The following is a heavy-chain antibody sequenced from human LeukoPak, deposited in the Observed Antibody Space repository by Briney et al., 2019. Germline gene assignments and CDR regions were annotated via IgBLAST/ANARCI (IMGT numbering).Heavy chain of an antibody. CDR1: GFTFSSYW. V-gene: IGHV3-74*01. Sequence: GGSLRLSCAASGFTFSSYWMYWVRQAPGKGLVWVSSIDSDGRSTSYADSVKGRFTISRDNAKNTLYLQMNSLRAEDTAVYYCAKAQWLVQSYFDYWGQGTLVTVSS. CDR2: IDSDGRST. CDR3: AKAQWLVQSYFDY. D-gene: IGHD6-19*01. J-gene: IGHJ4*02.